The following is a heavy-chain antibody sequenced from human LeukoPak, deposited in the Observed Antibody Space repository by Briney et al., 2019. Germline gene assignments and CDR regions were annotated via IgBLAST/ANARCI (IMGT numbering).Heavy chain of an antibody. CDR2: IRYDGSNK. CDR3: ATHYYYGSGSYYGAIDY. D-gene: IGHD3-10*01. V-gene: IGHV3-30*02. J-gene: IGHJ4*02. CDR1: GFTVSSNY. Sequence: GGSLRLSCAASGFTVSSNYMSWVRQAPGKGLEWVAFIRYDGSNKYYADSVKGRFTISRDNSKNTLYLQMNSLRAEDTAVYYCATHYYYGSGSYYGAIDYWGQGTLVTVSS.